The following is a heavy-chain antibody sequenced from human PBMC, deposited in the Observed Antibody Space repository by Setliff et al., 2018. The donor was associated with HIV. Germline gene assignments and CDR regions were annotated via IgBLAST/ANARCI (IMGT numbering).Heavy chain of an antibody. V-gene: IGHV1-69*05. D-gene: IGHD2-15*01. J-gene: IGHJ5*02. CDR3: ALPYCGGGNCWSSASLPPAGWFDP. CDR1: GGTFSSYV. CDR2: IIPMYGVA. Sequence: ASVKVSCKASGGTFSSYVISWVRQAPGQGPEWMGGIIPMYGVANYAQKFQGRVTITTDESTSTAYMELSSLRSEDTVVYYCALPYCGGGNCWSSASLPPAGWFDPWGQGTLVTVSS.